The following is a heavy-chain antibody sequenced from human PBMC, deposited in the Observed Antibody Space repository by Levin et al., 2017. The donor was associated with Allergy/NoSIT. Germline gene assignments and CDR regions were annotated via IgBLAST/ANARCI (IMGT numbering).Heavy chain of an antibody. V-gene: IGHV3-21*01. CDR1: GFTFINYT. CDR3: VRERFYYDSSGYYDAFDI. CDR2: ISSRGAYI. J-gene: IGHJ3*02. Sequence: GGSLRLSCAASGFTFINYTMNWVRQAPGKGLEWVSSISSRGAYIYYADSLKGRFTISRDNAKNSLSLQLNSLRAEDTAVYYCVRERFYYDSSGYYDAFDIWGQGTMVTVSS. D-gene: IGHD3-22*01.